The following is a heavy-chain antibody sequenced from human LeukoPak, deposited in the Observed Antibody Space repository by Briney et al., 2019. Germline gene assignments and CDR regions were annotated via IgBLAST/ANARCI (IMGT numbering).Heavy chain of an antibody. CDR1: GGSISSGSYY. CDR3: ASDSRSPFYYYGSGVYGAFDI. D-gene: IGHD3-10*01. V-gene: IGHV4-61*02. J-gene: IGHJ3*02. Sequence: PSETLSLTCTVSGGSISSGSYYWSWIRQPAGKGLEWIGRIYTSRSTNYNPSLKSRVTISVDTSKNQFSLKLSSVTAADTAVYYCASDSRSPFYYYGSGVYGAFDIWGQGTMVTVSS. CDR2: IYTSRST.